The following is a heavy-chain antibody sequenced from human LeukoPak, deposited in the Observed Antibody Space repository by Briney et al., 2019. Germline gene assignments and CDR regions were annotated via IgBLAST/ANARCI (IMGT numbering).Heavy chain of an antibody. CDR3: AKGRGGSYYFDY. V-gene: IGHV3-23*01. J-gene: IGHJ4*02. D-gene: IGHD1-26*01. CDR2: ISGSGGST. Sequence: TGGSLRLSCAASGFTFSSYAMSWVRQAPGKGLEWVSAISGSGGSTYYADSVKGRFTISRDNSKNTLYLQMNSLRAEDTAVYYCAKGRGGSYYFDYWGQGTLVTVSS. CDR1: GFTFSSYA.